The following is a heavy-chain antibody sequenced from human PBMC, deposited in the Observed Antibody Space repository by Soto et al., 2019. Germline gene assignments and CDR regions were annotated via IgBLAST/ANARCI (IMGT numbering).Heavy chain of an antibody. CDR2: ISGSDGKT. Sequence: PGGALRLTCADSGFSFSSYSMGWVRQAQGKGLEWVSTISGSDGKTFYADSVKGRFSISRDTSKNTLYLQMNSLRADDTAVYYWARWSYLDYWGQGTRVTVSS. V-gene: IGHV3-23*01. CDR3: ARWSYLDY. CDR1: GFSFSSYS. J-gene: IGHJ4*02. D-gene: IGHD3-3*01.